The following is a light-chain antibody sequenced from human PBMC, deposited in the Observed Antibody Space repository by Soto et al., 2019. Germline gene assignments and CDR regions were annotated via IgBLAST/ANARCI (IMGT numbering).Light chain of an antibody. J-gene: IGKJ2*01. CDR2: LAP. CDR3: MQYLETPHT. CDR1: ESLLYSYDYNC. Sequence: DFMMTQSPLSLPVTPGEPASISCRSSESLLYSYDYNCLDWYLQKPGQSPQLLIYLAPNQASGLPHWFIGSGSGTDFTLKISRVETEDVGVYYCMQYLETPHTFGQGTKLEIK. V-gene: IGKV2-28*01.